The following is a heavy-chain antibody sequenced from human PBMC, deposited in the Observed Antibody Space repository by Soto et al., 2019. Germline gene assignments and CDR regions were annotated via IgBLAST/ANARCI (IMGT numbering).Heavy chain of an antibody. CDR3: AARDYYDSSGSFS. CDR1: GGSVSSGSYY. D-gene: IGHD3-22*01. V-gene: IGHV4-61*01. Sequence: TCTVSGGSVSSGSYYWSWIRQPPGKGLEWIGYIYYSGSTNYNPSLKSRVTISVDTSKNQFSLKLSSVTAADTAVYYCAARDYYDSSGSFSWGQGTLVTVSS. J-gene: IGHJ5*02. CDR2: IYYSGST.